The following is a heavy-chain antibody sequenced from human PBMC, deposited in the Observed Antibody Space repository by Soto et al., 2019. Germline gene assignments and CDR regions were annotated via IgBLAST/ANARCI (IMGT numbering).Heavy chain of an antibody. CDR2: IYHSGST. J-gene: IGHJ4*02. V-gene: IGHV4-30-2*01. CDR1: GGSISSGGYS. Sequence: TLSLTCAVSGGSISSGGYSCSWIRQPPGKGLEWIGYIYHSGSTYYNPSLKSRVTISVDRSKNQFSLKLSSVTAADTAVYYCDTDLLGVFDYSRQGTLLTVSS. D-gene: IGHD3-16*01. CDR3: DTDLLGVFDY.